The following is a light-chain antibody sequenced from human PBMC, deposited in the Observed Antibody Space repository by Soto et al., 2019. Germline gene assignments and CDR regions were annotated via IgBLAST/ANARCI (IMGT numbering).Light chain of an antibody. CDR2: EVD. J-gene: IGLJ1*01. Sequence: QSALTQPASVSGSPGQSITISCTGTNSDVGDYDYVSWYQQHPGKAPKLIIYEVDNRPSGVSNRFLGSKSGNTASLTISGLQAEVEADYYCSSYTSISTYVFGTGTKVTVL. CDR1: NSDVGDYDY. CDR3: SSYTSISTYV. V-gene: IGLV2-14*01.